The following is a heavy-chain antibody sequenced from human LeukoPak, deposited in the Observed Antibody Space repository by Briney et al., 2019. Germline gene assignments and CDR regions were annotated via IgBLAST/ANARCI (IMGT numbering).Heavy chain of an antibody. CDR3: ATLDDGDRLKRGDWFDP. V-gene: IGHV1-24*01. Sequence: ASVKVSCKVSGNTLTELSIHWVRQAPGKGLEWMGGFDPEDGETIYAQKFQGRVTKTEDTSRDTVYMELSSLRSEDTAVYFCATLDDGDRLKRGDWFDPWGQGTLVTVSS. CDR2: FDPEDGET. D-gene: IGHD4-17*01. CDR1: GNTLTELS. J-gene: IGHJ5*02.